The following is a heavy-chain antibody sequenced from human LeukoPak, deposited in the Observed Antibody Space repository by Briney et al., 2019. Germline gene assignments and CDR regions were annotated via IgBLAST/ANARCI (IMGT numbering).Heavy chain of an antibody. CDR3: ARAFFTSHFSWFYLRDV. D-gene: IGHD3-10*01. Sequence: SETLSLTCTVSGGSISSGSYYWSWVRQPPEKGREWIGFIFHTGSTHYSPSLKSRVTMSVDTSTDRFSLNMDSVTVADTAPYYCARAFFTSHFSWFYLRDVWGKGGKVTVRS. CDR1: GGSISSGSYY. CDR2: IFHTGST. V-gene: IGHV4-30-4*02. J-gene: IGHJ6*04.